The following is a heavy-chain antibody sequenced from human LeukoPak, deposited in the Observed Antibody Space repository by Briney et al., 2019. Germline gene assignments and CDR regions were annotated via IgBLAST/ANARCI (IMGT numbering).Heavy chain of an antibody. J-gene: IGHJ4*02. Sequence: SETLSLTCTVSGGSISSYYWSWIRQPPGKGLEWIGYISYSGSTSYDPSLKSRVTISGDSSKKQFSLKLSSVTAADTAVYYCARFYYDSRGYWYYFDYWGQGTLVTVSS. CDR2: ISYSGST. D-gene: IGHD3-22*01. V-gene: IGHV4-59*08. CDR3: ARFYYDSRGYWYYFDY. CDR1: GGSISSYY.